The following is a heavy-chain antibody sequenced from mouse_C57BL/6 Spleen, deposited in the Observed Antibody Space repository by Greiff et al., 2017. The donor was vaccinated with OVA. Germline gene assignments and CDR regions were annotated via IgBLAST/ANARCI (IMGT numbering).Heavy chain of an antibody. D-gene: IGHD1-1*01. J-gene: IGHJ1*03. V-gene: IGHV1-53*01. CDR3: AREGYYCGSSYWYFDV. CDR2: INPSNGGT. Sequence: QVQLQQSGTELVKPGASVKLSCKASGYTFTSYWMHWVKQRPGQGLEWIGNINPSNGGTNYNEKFKSKATLTVDKSSSTAYMQLSRLTSEDSAVYYCAREGYYCGSSYWYFDVWGTGTTVTVSS. CDR1: GYTFTSYW.